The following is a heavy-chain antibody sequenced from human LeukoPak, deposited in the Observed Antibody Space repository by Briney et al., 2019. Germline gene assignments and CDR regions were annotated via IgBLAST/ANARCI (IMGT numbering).Heavy chain of an antibody. Sequence: SETLSLTCAVYGGSFSGYYWSWIRQPPGKGLEWIGEINHSGSTNYNPSLKSRVTISVDTSKNQFSLKLSSVTAADTAVYYCARNSPGYYGSGSYYARGFDYWGQGTLVTVSS. D-gene: IGHD3-10*01. CDR3: ARNSPGYYGSGSYYARGFDY. CDR2: INHSGST. CDR1: GGSFSGYY. V-gene: IGHV4-34*01. J-gene: IGHJ4*02.